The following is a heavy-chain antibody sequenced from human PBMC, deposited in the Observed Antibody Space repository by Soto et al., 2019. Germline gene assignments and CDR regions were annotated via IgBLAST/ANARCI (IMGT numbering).Heavy chain of an antibody. CDR3: ARHSSYYYDSSAYYDS. V-gene: IGHV4-4*02. CDR2: IYHGGNT. CDR1: GAPISTGNW. Sequence: QVHLQESGPGLVQSSGTLSLTCGVSGAPISTGNWWTWVRQPPEKGLEWIGEIYHGGNTNYRPSLKSRVTISVDKAKNQFSLRLSSVTAADTAVYYCARHSSYYYDSSAYYDSWGQGALVTVSS. D-gene: IGHD3-22*01. J-gene: IGHJ5*01.